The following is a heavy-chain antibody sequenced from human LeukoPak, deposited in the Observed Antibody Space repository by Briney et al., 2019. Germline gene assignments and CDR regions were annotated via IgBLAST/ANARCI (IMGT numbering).Heavy chain of an antibody. V-gene: IGHV1-3*01. D-gene: IGHD1-26*01. Sequence: GASVKVSCKASGYMFTTYTMHWVRQAPGQRLEWMGWINHNSGGTNYAQKLQGRVTMTTETFTSTAYMEVRSLRYDDTAVYYCAIKVEGGSYYWDYWGQGTLVTVSS. CDR2: INHNSGGT. CDR1: GYMFTTYT. CDR3: AIKVEGGSYYWDY. J-gene: IGHJ4*02.